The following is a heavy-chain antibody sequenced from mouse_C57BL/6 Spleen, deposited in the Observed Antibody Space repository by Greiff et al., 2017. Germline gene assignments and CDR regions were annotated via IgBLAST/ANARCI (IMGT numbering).Heavy chain of an antibody. CDR1: GYAFSSYW. CDR3: ARDAYYYGSSYYAMDY. J-gene: IGHJ4*01. V-gene: IGHV1-80*01. Sequence: VQLQQSGAELVKPGASVKISCKASGYAFSSYWMNWVKQRPGMGLEWIGQIYPGDGDTNYNGKFKGKATLTADKSSSTAYMQLSSLTSEDSAVYFCARDAYYYGSSYYAMDYWGQGTSVTVSS. CDR2: IYPGDGDT. D-gene: IGHD1-1*01.